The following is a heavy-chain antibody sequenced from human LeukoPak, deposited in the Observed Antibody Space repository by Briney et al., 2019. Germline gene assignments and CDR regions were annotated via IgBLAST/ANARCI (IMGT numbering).Heavy chain of an antibody. V-gene: IGHV1-46*01. J-gene: IGHJ4*02. CDR3: ARAGGGYDY. CDR2: INPSGAST. D-gene: IGHD5-12*01. Sequence: ASVKVSCKASGYSLTRYYMHWVRQAPGQGLEWMGIINPSGASTGHAQKIQGRVTMTRDTSTSTFYMELSSLKSEDTAVYYCARAGGGYDYWGQGTLVIVSS. CDR1: GYSLTRYY.